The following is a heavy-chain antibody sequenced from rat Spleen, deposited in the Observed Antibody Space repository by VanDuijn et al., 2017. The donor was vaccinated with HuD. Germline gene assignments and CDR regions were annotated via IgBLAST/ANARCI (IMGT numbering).Heavy chain of an antibody. CDR3: ARPHNYRYVMDA. J-gene: IGHJ4*01. Sequence: EVQLVESGGGLVQPGRSLKFSCAASGFTFSDYAMAWVRQAPKKGLEWVATILYDDNNIFYRASVKGRFTISRDNAKSTLYLQMDSLRSEDTATYYCARPHNYRYVMDAWGQGASVTVSS. V-gene: IGHV5-17*01. D-gene: IGHD1-10*01. CDR2: ILYDDNNI. CDR1: GFTFSDYA.